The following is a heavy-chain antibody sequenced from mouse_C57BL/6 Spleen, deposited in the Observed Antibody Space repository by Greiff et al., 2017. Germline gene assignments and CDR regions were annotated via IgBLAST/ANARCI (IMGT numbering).Heavy chain of an antibody. CDR2: IYPGDGDT. Sequence: VQLQQSGPELVKPGASVKISCKASGYAFSSSWMNWVKQRPGNGLEWIGRIYPGDGDTNYNGKFKGKATLTADKSSTNAYMLLSSLTSEDSAVYFCSRGGDPFDYGGQGTTLTVSS. V-gene: IGHV1-82*01. CDR1: GYAFSSSW. J-gene: IGHJ2*01. D-gene: IGHD2-13*01. CDR3: SRGGDPFDY.